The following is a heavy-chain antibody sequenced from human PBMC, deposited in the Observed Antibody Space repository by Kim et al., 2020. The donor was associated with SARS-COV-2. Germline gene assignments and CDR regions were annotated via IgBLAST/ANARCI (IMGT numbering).Heavy chain of an antibody. D-gene: IGHD1-26*01. Sequence: SNSTGYAASVKGRLTIARDDSKNTAYLQMDSLKTEDTAVYYCSGGRPPQNWGQGTLVTVSS. J-gene: IGHJ4*02. V-gene: IGHV3-73*01. CDR2: SNST. CDR3: SGGRPPQN.